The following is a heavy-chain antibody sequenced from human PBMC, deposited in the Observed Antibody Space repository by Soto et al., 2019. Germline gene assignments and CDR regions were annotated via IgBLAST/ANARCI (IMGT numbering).Heavy chain of an antibody. J-gene: IGHJ4*02. D-gene: IGHD3-10*01. CDR1: GDTFSFYS. CDR3: ATSYGSGYRAFDY. Sequence: QVQLVQSGAEAKRPGSSVKVSCKASGDTFSFYSINWVRQAPGLGLEWMGRVNPILSLSNYAQRFQGRVTMTADKSTSTAYMVISSLRSEDTAIYYCATSYGSGYRAFDYWGQGAQVIVSS. CDR2: VNPILSLS. V-gene: IGHV1-69*02.